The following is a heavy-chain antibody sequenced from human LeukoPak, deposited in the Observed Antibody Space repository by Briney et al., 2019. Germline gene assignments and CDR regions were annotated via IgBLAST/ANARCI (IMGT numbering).Heavy chain of an antibody. CDR2: IYHSGST. Sequence: KPSETLSLTCAVSGGSISSGGYSWSWIRQPPGKGLEWIGYIYHSGSTYYNPSLKSRVTISVDRSKNQFSLKLSSVTAADTAVYYCARRPSTKRPFGVVLKYFDYWGQGTLVTVSS. J-gene: IGHJ4*02. D-gene: IGHD3-3*01. V-gene: IGHV4-30-2*01. CDR3: ARRPSTKRPFGVVLKYFDY. CDR1: GGSISSGGYS.